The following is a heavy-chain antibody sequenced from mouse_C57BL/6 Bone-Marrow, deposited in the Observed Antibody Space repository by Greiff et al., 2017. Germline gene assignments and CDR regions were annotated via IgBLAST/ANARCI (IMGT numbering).Heavy chain of an antibody. CDR1: GYTFTSYW. Sequence: QVQLQQPGAELVKPGASVKMSCKASGYTFTSYWITWVKQRPGQGLEWIGDIYPGSGSTNYNEKFKSKATLTVDTSSSTAYMQLSSLTSEDSAVYYCARDHYGNYEGVDYWGQGTSVTVSS. V-gene: IGHV1-55*01. D-gene: IGHD2-1*01. J-gene: IGHJ4*01. CDR2: IYPGSGST. CDR3: ARDHYGNYEGVDY.